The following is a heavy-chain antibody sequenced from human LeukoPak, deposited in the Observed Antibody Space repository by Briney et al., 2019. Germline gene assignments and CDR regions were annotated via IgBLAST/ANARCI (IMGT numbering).Heavy chain of an antibody. D-gene: IGHD3-22*01. CDR2: ISSSGSTI. CDR3: AKSYYYDSSGYYLNAFDI. V-gene: IGHV3-48*03. CDR1: EFTFSSYE. Sequence: GGSLRLSCAASEFTFSSYEMNWVRQAPGKGLEWVSYISSSGSTIYYADSVKGRFTISRDNAKNSLYLQMNSLRAEDTAVYYCAKSYYYDSSGYYLNAFDIWGQGTMVTVSS. J-gene: IGHJ3*02.